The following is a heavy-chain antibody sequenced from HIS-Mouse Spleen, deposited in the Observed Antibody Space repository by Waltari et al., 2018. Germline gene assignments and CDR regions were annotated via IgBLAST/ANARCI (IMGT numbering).Heavy chain of an antibody. Sequence: QLQLQESGPGLVKPSETLSLTCPVSGGSIRSSSYYWGWMRQPPGKGLEWIGSIYYSGRTYYNPSLKSRVTISVDTSKTQFSLKLSSVTAADTAVYYCAREIPYSSSWYDWYFDLWGRGTLVTVSS. V-gene: IGHV4-39*07. CDR3: AREIPYSSSWYDWYFDL. CDR1: GGSIRSSSYY. D-gene: IGHD6-13*01. CDR2: IYYSGRT. J-gene: IGHJ2*01.